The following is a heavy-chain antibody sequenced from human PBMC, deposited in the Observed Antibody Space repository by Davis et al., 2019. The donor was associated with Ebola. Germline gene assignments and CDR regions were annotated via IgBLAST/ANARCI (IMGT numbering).Heavy chain of an antibody. V-gene: IGHV4-34*01. CDR3: ARDPGYGDYGHYGMDV. CDR1: GGSFSGYY. CDR2: INHSGST. J-gene: IGHJ6*02. Sequence: SETLSLTCAVYGGSFSGYYWSWIRQPPGKGLEWIGEINHSGSTNYNPSLKSRVTISVDTSKNQFSLKLSSVTAADTAVYYCARDPGYGDYGHYGMDVWGQGTTVTVSS. D-gene: IGHD4-17*01.